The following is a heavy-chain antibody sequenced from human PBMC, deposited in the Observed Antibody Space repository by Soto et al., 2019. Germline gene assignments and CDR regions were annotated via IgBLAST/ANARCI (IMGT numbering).Heavy chain of an antibody. CDR1: GASISGYY. Sequence: QMQLHQWGAGPLKPSETLSLTCAVSGASISGYYWAWIGQSPGKGRGWIGEIDHSGSTNYNPSLKSRVTISLDTSKSQVSLQLTSMTAADTATYFCARSSWFQSLRAALGYWGQGSLVTVS. CDR3: ARSSWFQSLRAALGY. V-gene: IGHV4-34*01. CDR2: IDHSGST. J-gene: IGHJ4*02. D-gene: IGHD3-10*01.